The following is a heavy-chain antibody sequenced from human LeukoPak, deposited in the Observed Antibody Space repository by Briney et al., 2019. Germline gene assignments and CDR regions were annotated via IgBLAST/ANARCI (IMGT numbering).Heavy chain of an antibody. J-gene: IGHJ5*02. CDR3: ARASSGSYLSQNWFDP. V-gene: IGHV4-34*01. CDR1: GGSFSGYY. CDR2: INHSGST. D-gene: IGHD1-26*01. Sequence: PSETLSLTCAVYGGSFSGYYWSWIRQPPGKGLEWIGEINHSGSTNYNPSLKSRVTISVDTSKNQFSLKLSSVTAADTTVYYCARASSGSYLSQNWFDPWGQGTLVTVSS.